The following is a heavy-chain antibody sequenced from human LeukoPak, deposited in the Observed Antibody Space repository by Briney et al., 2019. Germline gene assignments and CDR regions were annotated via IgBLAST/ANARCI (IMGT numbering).Heavy chain of an antibody. Sequence: GGSLRLSCAASGFTFSNYAMHWARQAPGKGLEWVAVITYDGNNKYYADSVKGRFTISRDNSKDTLYVQMNSLRTEDTAAYYCARGAYSSSWSFSPWGQGTLVTVFS. D-gene: IGHD6-13*01. CDR1: GFTFSNYA. V-gene: IGHV3-30-3*01. J-gene: IGHJ5*02. CDR3: ARGAYSSSWSFSP. CDR2: ITYDGNNK.